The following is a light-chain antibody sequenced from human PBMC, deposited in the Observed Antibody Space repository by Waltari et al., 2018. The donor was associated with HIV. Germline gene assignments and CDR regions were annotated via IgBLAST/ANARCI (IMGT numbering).Light chain of an antibody. J-gene: IGLJ3*02. CDR1: RVRTYY. CDR3: NSRDAVGHWF. Sequence: SSELAQDPPVSVALGQTVRITCQGDRVRTYYPCWYQQKPGQAPLLVFYEKNKRPSAIPDRCSGSSSGDTASLTISGAQAEDEADDYCNSRDAVGHWFFGGGTKVTVL. V-gene: IGLV3-19*01. CDR2: EKN.